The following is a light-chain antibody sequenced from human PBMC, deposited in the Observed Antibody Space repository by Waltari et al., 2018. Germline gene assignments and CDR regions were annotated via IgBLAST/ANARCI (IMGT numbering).Light chain of an antibody. J-gene: IGLJ2*01. CDR1: SLRRYY. Sequence: SSELTQDPAVSVALGQTVRITCQGDSLRRYYASWYQQKPGQAPVLVIYGKNNRPSGIPDRCSGSSSGNTASLTITGAQAEDEADYYCNSRDSSGNPVVFGGGTKLTVL. CDR3: NSRDSSGNPVV. V-gene: IGLV3-19*01. CDR2: GKN.